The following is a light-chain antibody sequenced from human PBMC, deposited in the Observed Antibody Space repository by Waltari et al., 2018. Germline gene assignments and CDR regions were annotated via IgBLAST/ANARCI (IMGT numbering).Light chain of an antibody. CDR3: FSYAGSYTWV. J-gene: IGLJ3*02. CDR1: TNDLGSYNY. CDR2: DVT. V-gene: IGLV2-11*01. Sequence: SALTQPRSVSGSPGQSVTISCTGTTNDLGSYNYVSWYQQHPGKAPKLIILDVTNRPSGVPVRWSGSKSGNTPALTISGLRAEDEAEYYCFSYAGSYTWVFGGGTKLTVV.